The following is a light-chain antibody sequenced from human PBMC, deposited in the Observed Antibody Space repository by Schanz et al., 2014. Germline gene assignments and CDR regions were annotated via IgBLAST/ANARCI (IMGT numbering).Light chain of an antibody. CDR1: SSDVGGYNY. Sequence: QSALTQPASVSGSPGQSITISCTGTSSDVGGYNYVSWYQQHPGKAPKLILYDVASRPSGISNRFSGSKSGNTASLAITGLQAEDEADYYCQSYDSSLSGSEVFGGGTKLTVL. J-gene: IGLJ3*02. CDR3: QSYDSSLSGSEV. CDR2: DVA. V-gene: IGLV2-14*01.